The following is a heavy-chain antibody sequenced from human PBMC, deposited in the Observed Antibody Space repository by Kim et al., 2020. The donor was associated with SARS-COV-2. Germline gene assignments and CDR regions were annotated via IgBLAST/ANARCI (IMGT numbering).Heavy chain of an antibody. J-gene: IGHJ5*02. V-gene: IGHV1-2*02. CDR3: ARSPFISMFRGLILTPINNWFDP. D-gene: IGHD3-10*01. CDR1: GFRFTGDN. CDR2: IKSNSGDT. Sequence: ASVKVSCEAYGFRFTGDNIHWVRQAPGQGLEWMGWIKSNSGDTKYARKFQGRVTMTRHTASSTSYMELTRLSDDETAVYYCARSPFISMFRGLILTPINNWFDPWGQGTLVTVSS.